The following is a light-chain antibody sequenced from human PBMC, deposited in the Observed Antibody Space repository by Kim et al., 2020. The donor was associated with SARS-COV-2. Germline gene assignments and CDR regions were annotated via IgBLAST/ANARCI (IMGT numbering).Light chain of an antibody. CDR1: QNIGDW. V-gene: IGKV3-11*01. Sequence: LSTGERGTLSCRASQNIGDWIAWYQQKSGQAPRLLIYDASNRATGVPARFSGSGSGTDFTLTISSLEPEDIAVYYCQQRRTWPLTFGGGTKVDIK. J-gene: IGKJ4*01. CDR2: DAS. CDR3: QQRRTWPLT.